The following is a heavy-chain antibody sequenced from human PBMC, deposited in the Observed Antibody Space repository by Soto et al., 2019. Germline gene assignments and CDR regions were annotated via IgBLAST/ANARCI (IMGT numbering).Heavy chain of an antibody. Sequence: SETLSLTCTVSGGSISSGGYYWSWIRQHPGKGLEWIGYIYYSGSTYYNPSLKSRVTISVDTSKNQFSLKLSSVTAADTAVYYCARVGGNYGDYYYGTDVWGQGTTVTVSS. J-gene: IGHJ6*02. CDR3: ARVGGNYGDYYYGTDV. CDR1: GGSISSGGYY. V-gene: IGHV4-31*03. CDR2: IYYSGST. D-gene: IGHD1-7*01.